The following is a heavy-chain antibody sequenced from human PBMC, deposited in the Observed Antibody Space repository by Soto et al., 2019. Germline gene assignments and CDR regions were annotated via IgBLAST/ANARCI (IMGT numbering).Heavy chain of an antibody. D-gene: IGHD3-10*01. CDR1: GFPFTTYG. V-gene: IGHV3-30*03. CDR3: VGGQYYFDY. J-gene: IGHJ4*02. Sequence: QVLLVESGGGVVQPGRSLRLSCAASGFPFTTYGMHWVREGPGKGLEWVAVISYDGSNTYYADSVKGRFTISRDNSKNTLYLQMNSLRTEDTALYYCVGGQYYFDYRGQGTLVTASS. CDR2: ISYDGSNT.